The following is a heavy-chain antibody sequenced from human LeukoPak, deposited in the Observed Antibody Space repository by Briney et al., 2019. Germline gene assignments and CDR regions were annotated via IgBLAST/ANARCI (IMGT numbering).Heavy chain of an antibody. CDR1: GFSLNTRGVG. V-gene: IGHV2-5*01. CDR3: AHGRWLVPGGFLLDN. Sequence: RKSGPTLVKPTQTLTLTCAFSGFSLNTRGVGVGWIRQPPGKALEWLALIYWNDDKRYSPSLKSRLTITKDTAKNQVVLTMTNMDPVDTATFYCAHGRWLVPGGFLLDNWGQGTLVTVSS. J-gene: IGHJ4*02. CDR2: IYWNDDK. D-gene: IGHD6-19*01.